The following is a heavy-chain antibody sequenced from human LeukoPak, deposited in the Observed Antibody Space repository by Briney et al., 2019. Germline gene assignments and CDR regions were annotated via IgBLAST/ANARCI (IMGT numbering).Heavy chain of an antibody. CDR2: IYYSGST. J-gene: IGHJ5*02. CDR1: GGSISSGDYY. D-gene: IGHD6-6*01. Sequence: PSQTLSLTCTVSGGSISSGDYYWSWIRQPPGKGLEWIGYIYYSGSTYYNPSLKSRVTISVDTSKNQFSLKLSSVTAADTAVHYCARRRDSIAAPFDPWGQGTLVTVSS. V-gene: IGHV4-30-4*08. CDR3: ARRRDSIAAPFDP.